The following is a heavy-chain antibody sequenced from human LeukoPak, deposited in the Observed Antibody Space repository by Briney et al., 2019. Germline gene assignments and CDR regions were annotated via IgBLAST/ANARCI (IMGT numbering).Heavy chain of an antibody. CDR2: IYWNDDK. CDR1: GFALSTGVVG. J-gene: IGHJ4*02. CDR3: ARRLPGAVSGSYYFDY. D-gene: IGHD6-13*01. V-gene: IGHV2-5*01. Sequence: ESGPTLVKPTQTLTLTCTFSGFALSTGVVGVGWIRQPPGKALEWLALIYWNDDKRYNTSLKNRLTITKDTSKNQVVLTMTNMDPVDTATYYCARRLPGAVSGSYYFDYWGQGTLVTVSS.